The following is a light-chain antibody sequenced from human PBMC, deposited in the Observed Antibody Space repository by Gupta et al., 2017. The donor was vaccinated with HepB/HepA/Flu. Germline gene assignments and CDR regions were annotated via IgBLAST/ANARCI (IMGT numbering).Light chain of an antibody. V-gene: IGKV1D-13*01. CDR1: QGISSS. CDR2: EAS. J-gene: IGKJ1*01. CDR3: QYFYNGVT. Sequence: IQLTQSPSSLSASVGDRVTITCRASQGISSSLAWYQQKPGKPPKLLIFEASSLESEDSSRFSGRGSGTYFTPTISSLHHEDSATYCHQYFYNGVTFGQGTKVEIK.